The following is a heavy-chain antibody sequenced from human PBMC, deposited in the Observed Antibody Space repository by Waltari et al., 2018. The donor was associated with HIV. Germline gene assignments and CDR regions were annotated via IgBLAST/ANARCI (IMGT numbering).Heavy chain of an antibody. D-gene: IGHD5-12*01. CDR1: GFTFDDYA. J-gene: IGHJ4*02. CDR2: ISWNSGSI. V-gene: IGHV3-9*01. CDR3: AKDIVATTDGGIDY. Sequence: EVQLVESGGGLVQPGRSLRLSCAASGFTFDDYAMHWVRQAPGKGLEWVSGISWNSGSIGYADSVKGRFTISRDNAKNSLYLQMNSLRAEDTALYYCAKDIVATTDGGIDYWGQGTLVTVSS.